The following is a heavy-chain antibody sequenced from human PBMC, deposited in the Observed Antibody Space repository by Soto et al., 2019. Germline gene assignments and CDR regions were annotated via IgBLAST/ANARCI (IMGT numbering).Heavy chain of an antibody. J-gene: IGHJ3*02. CDR2: IEHDGSEK. Sequence: PGGSLRHSCPASGFTFSNYWMSLVRQAPGKGLEWVANIEHDGSEKYNVDSVKGRFTVSRDNAKNSLYLQMNSLRDEYTAVYYCARDNYDYVWGSLDALDIWGQGTMITVSS. CDR3: ARDNYDYVWGSLDALDI. D-gene: IGHD3-16*01. CDR1: GFTFSNYW. V-gene: IGHV3-7*01.